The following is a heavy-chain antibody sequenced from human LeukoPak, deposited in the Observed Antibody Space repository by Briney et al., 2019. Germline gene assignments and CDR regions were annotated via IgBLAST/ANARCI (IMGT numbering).Heavy chain of an antibody. J-gene: IGHJ4*02. CDR1: GFNFSSYA. CDR2: ISYDGSNK. D-gene: IGHD5-18*01. Sequence: GGSLRLSCAASGFNFSSYAMHWVRQAPGKGLEWVAVISYDGSNKYYADSVKGRFTISRDNSKNTLYLQMNSLRAEDTAVYYCARVGIQLWLQAHFDYWGQGNLVTVSS. CDR3: ARVGIQLWLQAHFDY. V-gene: IGHV3-30*01.